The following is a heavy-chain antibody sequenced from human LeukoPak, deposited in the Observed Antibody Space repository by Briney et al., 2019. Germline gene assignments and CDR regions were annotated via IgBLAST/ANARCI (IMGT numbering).Heavy chain of an antibody. D-gene: IGHD6-19*01. CDR1: GFTFSKYW. Sequence: GGSLRLSCAASGFTFSKYWMLWVRHAPGKGLQSVSRINTDGTVTTYADSVKGRFTVSRDNADNTMFLQMNSVRDEDTAVYYCATKQWLAPPPDSWGQGTPVTVSS. J-gene: IGHJ4*02. CDR2: INTDGTVT. V-gene: IGHV3-74*01. CDR3: ATKQWLAPPPDS.